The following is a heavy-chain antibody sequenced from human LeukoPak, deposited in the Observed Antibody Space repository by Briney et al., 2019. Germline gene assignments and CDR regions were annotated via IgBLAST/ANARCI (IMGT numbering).Heavy chain of an antibody. V-gene: IGHV1-2*02. CDR1: RYTFTGYY. CDR2: INPNSGGT. Sequence: ASVKVSCKASRYTFTGYYMHWVRQAPGQGLEWMGWINPNSGGTNYAQKFQGRVTMTRDTSISTAYMELSRLRSDDTAVYYCARQVVAATLLDYWGQGTLVTVSS. CDR3: ARQVVAATLLDY. D-gene: IGHD2-15*01. J-gene: IGHJ4*02.